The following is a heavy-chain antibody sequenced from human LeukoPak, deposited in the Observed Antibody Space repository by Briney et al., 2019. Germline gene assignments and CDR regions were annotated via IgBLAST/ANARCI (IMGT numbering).Heavy chain of an antibody. CDR3: ARLRDQVVAATPQNYYYGMDV. V-gene: IGHV4-59*08. CDR1: GGSISSYY. Sequence: PSETLSLTCTVSGGSISSYYWSWIRQPPGKGLEWIGYIYYSGGTNYNPSLKSRVTISVDTSKNQFSLKLSSVTAADTAVYYCARLRDQVVAATPQNYYYGMDVWGQGTTVTVSS. CDR2: IYYSGGT. D-gene: IGHD2-15*01. J-gene: IGHJ6*02.